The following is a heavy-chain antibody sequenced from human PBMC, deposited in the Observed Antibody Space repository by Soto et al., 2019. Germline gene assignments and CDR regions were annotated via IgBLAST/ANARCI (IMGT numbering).Heavy chain of an antibody. Sequence: GESLKISCVGSGFTFSSHVMTWVRQAPGKGLEWVSSINANGGSTYYAESVMGRFTISRDNSRNTLSLQMRSLRAEDTAVYYCAKGLDNTYWGGSWGQGTLVTVSS. CDR2: INANGGST. J-gene: IGHJ5*02. CDR1: GFTFSSHV. CDR3: AKGLDNTYWGGS. D-gene: IGHD7-27*01. V-gene: IGHV3-23*01.